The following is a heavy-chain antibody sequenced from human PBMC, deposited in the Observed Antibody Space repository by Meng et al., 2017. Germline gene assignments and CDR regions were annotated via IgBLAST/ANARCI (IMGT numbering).Heavy chain of an antibody. CDR3: ASKGGLSTYNWFDP. D-gene: IGHD5-12*01. CDR2: IYYSGST. V-gene: IGHV4-31*03. J-gene: IGHJ5*02. Sequence: QVPVQESGPGLVKPSQTLSLTCTVSGGSISSGGYYWSWIRQHPGKGLEWIGYIYYSGSTYYNPSLKSRVTISVDTSKNQFSLKLSSVTAADTAVYYCASKGGLSTYNWFDPWGQGTLVTVSS. CDR1: GGSISSGGYY.